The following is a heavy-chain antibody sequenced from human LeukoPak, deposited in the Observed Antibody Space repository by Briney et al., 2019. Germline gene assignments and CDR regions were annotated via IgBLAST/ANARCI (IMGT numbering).Heavy chain of an antibody. CDR1: GGSISSSSYY. J-gene: IGHJ4*02. CDR3: ARDRVEAFDY. Sequence: SETLSLTCTVSGGSISSSSYYWGWIRQPPGKGLEWIGSIYYSGSTYYNPSLKSRVTISVDTSKNQFSLKLSSVTAADTAVYYCARDRVEAFDYWGQGTLATVSS. V-gene: IGHV4-39*07. D-gene: IGHD2-15*01. CDR2: IYYSGST.